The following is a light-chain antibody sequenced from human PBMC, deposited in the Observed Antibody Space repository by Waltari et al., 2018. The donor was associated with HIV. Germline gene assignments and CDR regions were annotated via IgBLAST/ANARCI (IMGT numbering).Light chain of an antibody. CDR2: QDN. J-gene: IGLJ2*01. Sequence: SSALTQTPSVSVSPGQTATIPCSGEALPRQYAHWYHQREGQAPLLFIFQDNKRPSGIPVRFSASSSGTVLTLTISGVQTEDEGDYYCQTTDRNGVVAFGGGTKVTVL. CDR3: QTTDRNGVVA. V-gene: IGLV3-25*03. CDR1: ALPRQY.